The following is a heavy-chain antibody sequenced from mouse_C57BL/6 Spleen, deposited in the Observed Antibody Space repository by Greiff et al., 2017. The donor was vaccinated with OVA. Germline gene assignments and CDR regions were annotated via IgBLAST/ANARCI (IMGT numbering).Heavy chain of an antibody. D-gene: IGHD1-1*01. CDR1: GYTFTDYY. CDR3: ARGGTTVVEEDFCDY. Sequence: VQLQQSGAELVRPGASVKLSCKASGYTFTDYYINWVKQRPGQGLEWIARIYPGSGNTYYNEKFKGKATLTAEKSSSTAYMQLSSLTSEDSAVYFCARGGTTVVEEDFCDYWGQGTTLTVSS. J-gene: IGHJ2*01. CDR2: IYPGSGNT. V-gene: IGHV1-76*01.